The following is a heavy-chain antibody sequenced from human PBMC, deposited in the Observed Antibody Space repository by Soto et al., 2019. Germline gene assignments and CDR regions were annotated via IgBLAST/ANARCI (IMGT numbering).Heavy chain of an antibody. Sequence: PGGSLRLSCAASGFTFSSYAMHWVRQAPGKGLEWVAVISYDGSNKYYADSVKGRFTISRDNSKNTLYLQMNSLRAEDTAVYYCARDPSLYYYIAVAGTLWNWFDPWGQGTLVTVSS. CDR3: ARDPSLYYYIAVAGTLWNWFDP. V-gene: IGHV3-30-3*01. CDR1: GFTFSSYA. D-gene: IGHD6-19*01. J-gene: IGHJ5*02. CDR2: ISYDGSNK.